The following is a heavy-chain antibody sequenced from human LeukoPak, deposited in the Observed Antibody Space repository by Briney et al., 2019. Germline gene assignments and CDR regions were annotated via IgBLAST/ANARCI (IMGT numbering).Heavy chain of an antibody. CDR3: AREDGFDP. CDR2: IYYSGST. J-gene: IGHJ5*02. V-gene: IGHV4-39*07. CDR1: GGSISSSSYY. Sequence: SETLSLTCTVSGGSISSSSYYWGWIRQPPGKGLEWIGSIYYSGSTYYNPSLKSRVTISVDTSKNQFSLKLSSVTAADTAVYYCAREDGFDPWGQGTLVTVSS.